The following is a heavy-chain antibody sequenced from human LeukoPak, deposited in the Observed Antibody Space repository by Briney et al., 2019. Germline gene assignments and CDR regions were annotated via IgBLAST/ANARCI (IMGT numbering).Heavy chain of an antibody. CDR3: ARAGTQYYDFWSGYYAPGPPPFDY. Sequence: SETLSLTCTVSGGSISSYYWSWIRQPPGKGLEWIGYIYYSGSTNYNPSLKSRVTISVDTSKNQFSLKLSSVTAADTAVYYCARAGTQYYDFWSGYYAPGPPPFDYWGQGTLVTVSS. J-gene: IGHJ4*02. CDR1: GGSISSYY. V-gene: IGHV4-59*01. CDR2: IYYSGST. D-gene: IGHD3-3*01.